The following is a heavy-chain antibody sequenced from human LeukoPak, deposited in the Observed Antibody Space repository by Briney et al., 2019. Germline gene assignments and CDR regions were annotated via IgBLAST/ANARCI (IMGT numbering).Heavy chain of an antibody. J-gene: IGHJ4*02. CDR1: GFTLSSYG. CDR2: ISYDGSNK. Sequence: GGSLRLSCAASGFTLSSYGMHWVRQAPGKGLEWVAVISYDGSNKYYADSVKGRFTISRDNSKNTLYLQMNSLRAEDTAVYYCAKGKKYYYDSSGYYDYWGQGTLVTVSS. D-gene: IGHD3-22*01. CDR3: AKGKKYYYDSSGYYDY. V-gene: IGHV3-30*18.